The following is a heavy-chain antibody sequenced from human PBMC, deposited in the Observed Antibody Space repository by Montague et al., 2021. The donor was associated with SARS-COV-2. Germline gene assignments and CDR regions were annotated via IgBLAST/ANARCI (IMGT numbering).Heavy chain of an antibody. V-gene: IGHV2-70*11. CDR1: GFSLSTSGMC. CDR3: ARNRYDILTGYQTLFDY. CDR2: IDWDDDK. Sequence: PALVKPTQTLTLTCTFSGFSLSTSGMCVSWIRQPPGKALEWLARIDWDDDKYYSTSLKTRLTISKDTSKNQVVLTMTNMDPVDTATYYCARNRYDILTGYQTLFDYWGQGTLVTVSS. D-gene: IGHD3-9*01. J-gene: IGHJ4*02.